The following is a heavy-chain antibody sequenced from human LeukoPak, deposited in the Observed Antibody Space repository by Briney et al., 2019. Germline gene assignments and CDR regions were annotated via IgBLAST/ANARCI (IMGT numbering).Heavy chain of an antibody. CDR3: ARDGAFRIYDY. D-gene: IGHD3-3*02. CDR1: GFTFSSYW. Sequence: PGGSLRLSCAASGFTFSSYWMTWFRQAPGKGLEWVASIKQDGNEKNSVDSVKGRFTISRDNARNSLYLQMRNLRADDTAVYYCARDGAFRIYDYWGQGTLVTVSS. V-gene: IGHV3-7*01. CDR2: IKQDGNEK. J-gene: IGHJ4*02.